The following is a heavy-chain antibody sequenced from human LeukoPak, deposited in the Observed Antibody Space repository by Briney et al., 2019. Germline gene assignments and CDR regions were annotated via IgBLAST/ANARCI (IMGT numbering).Heavy chain of an antibody. CDR1: GGSLSNYY. Sequence: PSETLSLTCTVSGGSLSNYYWSWIRQPPGKGLEWIGYIYYSGSTTYNPSLKSRATISVDTSKNQFSPRLSSVTAADTAVYYCTRGTMMVGPWGQGTLVTVSS. CDR3: TRGTMMVGP. CDR2: IYYSGST. V-gene: IGHV4-59*01. D-gene: IGHD3-22*01. J-gene: IGHJ5*02.